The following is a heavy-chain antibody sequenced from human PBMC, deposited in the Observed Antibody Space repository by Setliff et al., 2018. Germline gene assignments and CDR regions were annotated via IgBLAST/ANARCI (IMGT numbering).Heavy chain of an antibody. CDR3: SRAVPRGATPDYWYFDL. J-gene: IGHJ2*01. D-gene: IGHD1-1*01. CDR1: GYSISSGFS. CDR2: IYHSGST. Sequence: SETLSLTCAVSGYSISSGFSWSWIRQAPGKGLEWVGSIYHSGSTYFNPSLKSRVTISVDTSKNQFSLKLNSVTAADTTVYYCSRAVPRGATPDYWYFDLWGRGTLVTVSS. V-gene: IGHV4-38-2*01.